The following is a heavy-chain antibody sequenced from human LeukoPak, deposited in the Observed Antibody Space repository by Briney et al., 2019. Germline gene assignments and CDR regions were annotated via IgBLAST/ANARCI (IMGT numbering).Heavy chain of an antibody. CDR1: GGSISSGGYY. Sequence: SETLSLTCTVSGGSISSGGYYWSWIRQPPGKGLEWIGYIYHSGSTYYNPSLKSRVTISVDTSKNQFSLKLSSVTAADTAVYYCVRTWVSSGPNFNWYFDLWGRGTLVTVSS. J-gene: IGHJ2*01. CDR3: VRTWVSSGPNFNWYFDL. CDR2: IYHSGST. V-gene: IGHV4-30-2*01. D-gene: IGHD4/OR15-4a*01.